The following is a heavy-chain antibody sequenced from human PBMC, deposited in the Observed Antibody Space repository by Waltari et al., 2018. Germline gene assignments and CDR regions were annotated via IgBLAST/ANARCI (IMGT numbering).Heavy chain of an antibody. D-gene: IGHD1-1*01. Sequence: QVRLQQSGPRVVKSSDTLSLTCDVSGGLIPSPNYLWAWFRQSPGKGLQWIGSINHSGNTYYSPSLQSRVLISIDSSKDQFSLRLSSVTAADTATYYCARATGSLYSWFDPWGQGTLVTVSS. CDR3: ARATGSLYSWFDP. J-gene: IGHJ5*02. CDR1: GGLIPSPNYL. V-gene: IGHV4-39*02. CDR2: INHSGNT.